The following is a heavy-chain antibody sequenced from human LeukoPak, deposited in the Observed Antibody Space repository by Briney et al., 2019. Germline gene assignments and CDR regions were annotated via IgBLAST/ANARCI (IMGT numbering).Heavy chain of an antibody. CDR3: ARLPAYCSSTSCHYDY. V-gene: IGHV3-48*04. CDR1: GFTFSTYG. CDR2: ISSASGSI. J-gene: IGHJ4*02. D-gene: IGHD2-2*01. Sequence: GGSLRLSCAASGFTFSTYGVYWVRQAPGKGLEWVSYISSASGSIYYADSVKGRFTISRDNAKNSLFLQMNSLRAEDTAVYYCARLPAYCSSTSCHYDYWGQGTLVTVSS.